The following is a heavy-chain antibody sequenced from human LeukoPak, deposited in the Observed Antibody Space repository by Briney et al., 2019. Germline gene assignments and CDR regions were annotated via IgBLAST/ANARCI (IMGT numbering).Heavy chain of an antibody. V-gene: IGHV4-34*01. J-gene: IGHJ6*02. CDR1: GGSFSDYF. CDR2: INHSGRT. D-gene: IGHD2-2*01. Sequence: SETLSLTCAVYGGSFSDYFWGWIRKPPGKGQNWIGEINHSGRTYYNPSLKSRVTISVDTSKNQFSLNLSSVTAADTAVYYCARDVVVVPAAIHYGMDVWGQGTTVTVSS. CDR3: ARDVVVVPAAIHYGMDV.